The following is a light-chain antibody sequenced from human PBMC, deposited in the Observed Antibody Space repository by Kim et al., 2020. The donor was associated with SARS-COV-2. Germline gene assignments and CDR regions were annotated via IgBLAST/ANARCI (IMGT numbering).Light chain of an antibody. CDR3: QSYDSSLSGPYV. CDR2: GNS. Sequence: VTISCTRSSSNIGAGYDVHWYQQLPGTPPKLLIYGNSNRPSGVPDRFSGSKSGTSASLAITGLQAEDEADYYCQSYDSSLSGPYVFGTGTKVTVL. J-gene: IGLJ1*01. CDR1: SSNIGAGYD. V-gene: IGLV1-40*01.